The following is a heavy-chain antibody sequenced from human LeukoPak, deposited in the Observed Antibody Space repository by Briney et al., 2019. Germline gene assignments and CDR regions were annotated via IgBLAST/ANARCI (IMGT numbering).Heavy chain of an antibody. CDR3: ARGAPSDAFDI. CDR2: ISYDGSNK. V-gene: IGHV3-30*03. CDR1: GFTFSSNG. J-gene: IGHJ3*02. Sequence: GGSLRLSCAASGFTFSSNGMHWVRQAPGKGLEWVAVISYDGSNKYYADSVKGRFTISRDNSKNTLYLQMNSLRAEDTAVYYCARGAPSDAFDIWGQGTMVTVSS.